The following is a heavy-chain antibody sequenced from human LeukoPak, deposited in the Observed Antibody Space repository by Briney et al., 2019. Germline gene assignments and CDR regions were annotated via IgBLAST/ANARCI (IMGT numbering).Heavy chain of an antibody. V-gene: IGHV1-24*01. CDR1: GYTLTELS. D-gene: IGHD3-16*02. CDR3: ATDRYDYVWGSYRSRRAFDI. J-gene: IGHJ3*02. Sequence: ASVKVSCKVSGYTLTELSMHWVRQAPGKGLEWMGGFDPEDGETIYAQKFQGRVTMTEDTSTDTAYMELSSLRSEDTAVYYCATDRYDYVWGSYRSRRAFDIWGQGTMVTVSS. CDR2: FDPEDGET.